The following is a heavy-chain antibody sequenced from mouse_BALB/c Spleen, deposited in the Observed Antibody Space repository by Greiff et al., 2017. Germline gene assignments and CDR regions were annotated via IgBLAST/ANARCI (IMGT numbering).Heavy chain of an antibody. CDR3: ARGGDYGNYYAMDY. D-gene: IGHD2-1*01. CDR1: GFTFSSYA. Sequence: EVNVVESGGGLVKPGGSLKLSCAASGFTFSSYAMSWVRQSPEKRLEWVAEISSGGSYTYYPDTVTGRFTISRDNAKNTLYLEMSSLRSEDTAMYYCARGGDYGNYYAMDYWGQGTSVTVSS. V-gene: IGHV5-9-4*01. J-gene: IGHJ4*01. CDR2: ISSGGSYT.